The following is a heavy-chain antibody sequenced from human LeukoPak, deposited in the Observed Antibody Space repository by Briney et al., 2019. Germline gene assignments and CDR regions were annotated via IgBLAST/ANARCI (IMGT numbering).Heavy chain of an antibody. V-gene: IGHV1-2*02. CDR3: ARDTEARGVAVAVSDY. Sequence: ASVKVSCKASGYTFTGYYMHWVRQAPGQGLEWMGWINPNSGGTNYAQKFQGRVTMTRDTSISTAYMELSRLRSDDTAVYYCARDTEARGVAVAVSDYWGQGTLVTVSS. J-gene: IGHJ4*02. CDR1: GYTFTGYY. D-gene: IGHD6-19*01. CDR2: INPNSGGT.